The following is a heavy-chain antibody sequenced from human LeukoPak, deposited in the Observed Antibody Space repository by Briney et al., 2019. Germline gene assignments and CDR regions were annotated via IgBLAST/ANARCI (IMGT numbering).Heavy chain of an antibody. CDR3: TSGSYFYYYYYMDV. V-gene: IGHV1-2*02. J-gene: IGHJ6*03. CDR1: GYTFTGYY. D-gene: IGHD1-26*01. Sequence: ASVKVSCKASGYTFTGYYMHWVRQAPGQGLEWMGWINPNSGGTNYAQEFQGRVTMTRDTSISTAYMELSRLRSDDTAVYYCTSGSYFYYYYYMDVWGKGTTVTVSS. CDR2: INPNSGGT.